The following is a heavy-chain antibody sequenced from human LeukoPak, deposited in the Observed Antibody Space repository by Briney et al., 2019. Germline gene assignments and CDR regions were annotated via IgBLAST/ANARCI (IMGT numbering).Heavy chain of an antibody. CDR3: AKAAYCTSTSCHFSGYAQRPLDS. V-gene: IGHV3-30*18. Sequence: PGGSLRLSCVASRFTFNTYGIHWVRQAPGKGLEWVAGISSDGNNKDYSDSVKGRFTISRDNSKNTLYLQMNSLRAEDTAVYYCAKAAYCTSTSCHFSGYAQRPLDSWGQGTLVTVSS. CDR1: RFTFNTYG. J-gene: IGHJ4*02. D-gene: IGHD2-2*01. CDR2: ISSDGNNK.